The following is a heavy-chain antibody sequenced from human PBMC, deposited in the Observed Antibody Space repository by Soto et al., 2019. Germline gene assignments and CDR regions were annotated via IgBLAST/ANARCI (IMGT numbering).Heavy chain of an antibody. V-gene: IGHV3-23*01. CDR2: ITGGGGRT. Sequence: EVQLLESGGGLVQPGGSLRLSCAASGFTFSTYAMIWVRQAPGKGLEWVSVITGGGGRTYYADSVKGRFTISRDNSKNTLYLQRNSLRAEDAAVYYCAKGRDGDYGGVDYWGQGTLVTVSS. D-gene: IGHD4-17*01. J-gene: IGHJ4*02. CDR3: AKGRDGDYGGVDY. CDR1: GFTFSTYA.